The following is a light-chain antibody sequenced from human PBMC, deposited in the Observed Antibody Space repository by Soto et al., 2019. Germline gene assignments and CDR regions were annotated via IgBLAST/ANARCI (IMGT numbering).Light chain of an antibody. J-gene: IGKJ2*01. CDR3: QQSGSSPYT. CDR2: GAS. Sequence: DIVLTQSPGTLSVSPGERATLSCRASQSVSSSYLAWYRQKPGQAPRLLIYGASTRATGIPDRFSGSGSGTDFTLTISRLEPEDFAVYFCQQSGSSPYTFGQGTKLEI. V-gene: IGKV3-20*01. CDR1: QSVSSSY.